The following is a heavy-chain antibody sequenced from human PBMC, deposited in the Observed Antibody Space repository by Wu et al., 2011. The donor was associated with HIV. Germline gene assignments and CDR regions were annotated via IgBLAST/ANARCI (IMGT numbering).Heavy chain of an antibody. CDR2: ISGFVGKT. CDR3: ARGFSSTTWDF. J-gene: IGHJ4*02. V-gene: IGHV1-18*01. D-gene: IGHD2/OR15-2a*01. CDR1: GYTFTNSG. Sequence: QVQLVQSGAEVKKPGASVKVSCKASGYTFTNSGISWVRRAPGQGLEWMGWISGFVGKTNYAQKFQDRVTLTTDTSTTTAYMELKSLRPDDTAVYYCARGFSSTTWDFWGQGTLVTVSS.